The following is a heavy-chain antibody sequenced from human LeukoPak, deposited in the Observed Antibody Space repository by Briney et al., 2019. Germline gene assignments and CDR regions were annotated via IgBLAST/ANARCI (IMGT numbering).Heavy chain of an antibody. J-gene: IGHJ3*02. D-gene: IGHD3-10*01. CDR1: GYTFTSYG. CDR2: ISAYNGNT. CDR3: ARDRWVGPTTDAFDI. Sequence: ASVTVSCKASGYTFTSYGISWVRQAPGQGLEWMGWISAYNGNTNYAQKLQGRVTMTTDTSTSTAYMELRSLRSDDTAVYYCARDRWVGPTTDAFDIWGQGTMVTVSS. V-gene: IGHV1-18*01.